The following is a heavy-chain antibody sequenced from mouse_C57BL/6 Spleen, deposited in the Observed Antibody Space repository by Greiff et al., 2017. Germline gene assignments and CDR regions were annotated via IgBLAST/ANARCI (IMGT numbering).Heavy chain of an antibody. CDR2: IHPNSGST. CDR3: ARYDHDEGFAY. CDR1: GYTFTSYW. Sequence: VKLQQPGAELVKPGASVKLSCKASGYTFTSYWMHWVKQRPGQGLEWIGMIHPNSGSTNYNEKFKSKATLTVDKSSSTAYMQLSSLTSEDSAVYYCARYDHDEGFAYWGQGTLVTVSA. V-gene: IGHV1-64*01. J-gene: IGHJ3*01. D-gene: IGHD2-4*01.